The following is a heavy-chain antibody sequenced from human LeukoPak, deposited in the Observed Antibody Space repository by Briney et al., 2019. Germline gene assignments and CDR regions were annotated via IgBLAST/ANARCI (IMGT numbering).Heavy chain of an antibody. CDR1: GYTFTSYY. V-gene: IGHV1-46*03. CDR3: ARDTAGTYSWNWFDP. J-gene: IGHJ5*02. Sequence: GASVKVPCKASGYTFTSYYMHWVRQAPGQGLEWMGIINPSGGSTSYAQKFQGRVTMTRDTSTSTVYMELSSLRSEDTAVYYCARDTAGTYSWNWFDPWGQGTLVTVSS. CDR2: INPSGGST. D-gene: IGHD1-1*01.